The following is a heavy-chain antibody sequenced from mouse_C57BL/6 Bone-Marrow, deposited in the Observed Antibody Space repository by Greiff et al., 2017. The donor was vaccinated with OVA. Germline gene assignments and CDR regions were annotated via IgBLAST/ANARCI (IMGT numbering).Heavy chain of an antibody. CDR1: GFTFSSYA. CDR3: TREGIYYEFAY. V-gene: IGHV5-9-1*02. J-gene: IGHJ3*01. CDR2: ISSGGDYI. D-gene: IGHD2-4*01. Sequence: DVMLVESGEGLVKPGGSLKLSCAASGFTFSSYAMSWVRQTPEKRLEWVAYISSGGDYIYYADTVKGRFTISRDNARNTLYLQMSSLKSEDTAMYYCTREGIYYEFAYWGQGTLVTVSA.